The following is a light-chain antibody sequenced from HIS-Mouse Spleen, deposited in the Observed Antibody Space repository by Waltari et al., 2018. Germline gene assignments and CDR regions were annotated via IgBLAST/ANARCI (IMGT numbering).Light chain of an antibody. CDR1: ALPKKY. CDR3: YSTDSSVNHRV. J-gene: IGLJ2*01. Sequence: SYELTQPPSVSVSPGQTARITCSGDALPKKYAYWYQQKSGQAPVLVIYEDSKRPPGIPCGFSGSRSGTMATLSISGAQVEDEADYYCYSTDSSVNHRVFGGGTKLTVL. CDR2: EDS. V-gene: IGLV3-10*01.